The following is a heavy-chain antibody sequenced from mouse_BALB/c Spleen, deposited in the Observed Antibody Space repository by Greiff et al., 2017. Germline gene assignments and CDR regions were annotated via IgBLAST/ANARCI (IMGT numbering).Heavy chain of an antibody. Sequence: EGQLVESGGGLVQPGGSRKLSCAASGFTFSSFGMHWVRQAPEKGLEWVAYISSGSSTIYYADTVKGRFTISRDNPKNTLFLQMTSLRSEDTAMYYCARYDGTYAMDYWGQGTSVTVSS. CDR1: GFTFSSFG. CDR2: ISSGSSTI. CDR3: ARYDGTYAMDY. V-gene: IGHV5-17*02. J-gene: IGHJ4*01. D-gene: IGHD2-3*01.